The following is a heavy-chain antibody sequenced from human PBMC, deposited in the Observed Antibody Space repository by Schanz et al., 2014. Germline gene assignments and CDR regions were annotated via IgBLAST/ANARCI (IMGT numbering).Heavy chain of an antibody. CDR3: ARDFHGYGPHLDY. CDR1: GFTFSSYA. CDR2: ISGSGGST. J-gene: IGHJ4*02. Sequence: EVQLLESGGGLVQPGGSLRLSCAASGFTFSSYAMTWVRQAPGMGLEWVSAISGSGGSTYYADSVKGRFTISRDNSKNTLYLQLNSLRAEDTAVYYCARDFHGYGPHLDYWGQGSLVTVSS. D-gene: IGHD5-12*01. V-gene: IGHV3-23*01.